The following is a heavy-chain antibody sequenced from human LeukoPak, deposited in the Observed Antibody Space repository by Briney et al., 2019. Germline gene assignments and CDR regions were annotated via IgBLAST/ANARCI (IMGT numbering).Heavy chain of an antibody. D-gene: IGHD2-21*02. CDR1: GFTVSSNY. CDR3: ARGPHIVVVTATTLDY. Sequence: PGGSLRLSCAASGFTVSSNYMSWVRQAPGKGLEWVSVIYSGGNTYYADSVKGRFTISRDNSKNTLYLQMNSLRAEDTAVYYCARGPHIVVVTATTLDYWGQGTLVTVSS. V-gene: IGHV3-66*01. J-gene: IGHJ4*02. CDR2: IYSGGNT.